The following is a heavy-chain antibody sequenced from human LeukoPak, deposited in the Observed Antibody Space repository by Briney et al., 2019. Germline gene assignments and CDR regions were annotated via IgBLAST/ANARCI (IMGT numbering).Heavy chain of an antibody. CDR2: IYYSGST. V-gene: IGHV4-39*07. CDR1: GGSISTMSYY. Sequence: SETLSLTCTVSGGSISTMSYYWGWIRQPPGKGLEWIGSIYYSGSTYYNPSLKSRVTISTDRSKNQFSLKLSSVTAADTAVYYCARVTYSSSWYYFDHWGQGTLVTVSS. J-gene: IGHJ4*02. D-gene: IGHD6-13*01. CDR3: ARVTYSSSWYYFDH.